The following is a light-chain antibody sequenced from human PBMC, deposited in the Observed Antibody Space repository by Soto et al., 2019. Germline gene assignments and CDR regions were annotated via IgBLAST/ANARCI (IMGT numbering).Light chain of an antibody. CDR1: QSISRN. V-gene: IGKV1-39*01. CDR2: AAR. Sequence: DIQLTQSPSSLSPSVGDRITLSCRASQSISRNLNWYQQMPGKAPSLLIYAARDLQSGVPGRFSGSGSGTEFNLTISSLQPEDLAVYYCQQYGSSPLFAFGPGTEVDLK. CDR3: QQYGSSPLFA. J-gene: IGKJ3*01.